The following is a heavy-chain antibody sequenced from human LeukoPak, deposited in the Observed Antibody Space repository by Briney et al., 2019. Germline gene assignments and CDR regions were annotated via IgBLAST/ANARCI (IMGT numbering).Heavy chain of an antibody. V-gene: IGHV4-39*01. CDR2: FDYRGSA. CDR3: ASRYCGGSSCHLIGGY. CDR1: GGSLNSRGHY. Sequence: PSETLSLTCTVFGGSLNSRGHYWGWIRQPPGQGLEWIGGFDYRGSAYYNPSLNSRVTISVDTSKSQFSLKLSSVTAADTAVYYCASRYCGGSSCHLIGGYWGQGILVTVSS. J-gene: IGHJ4*02. D-gene: IGHD2-2*01.